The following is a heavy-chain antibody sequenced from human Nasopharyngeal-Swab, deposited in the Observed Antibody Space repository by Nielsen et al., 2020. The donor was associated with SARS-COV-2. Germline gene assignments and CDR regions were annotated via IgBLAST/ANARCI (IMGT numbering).Heavy chain of an antibody. CDR2: ISSSGSTI. J-gene: IGHJ6*02. CDR3: ARDEGARVLWFGELSTYYYGIDV. Sequence: WIRQPPGKGLEWVSYISSSGSTIYYADSVKGRFTISRDNAKNSLYLQMNSLRAEDTAVYYCARDEGARVLWFGELSTYYYGIDVWGQGTTVTVSS. V-gene: IGHV3-48*03. D-gene: IGHD3-10*01.